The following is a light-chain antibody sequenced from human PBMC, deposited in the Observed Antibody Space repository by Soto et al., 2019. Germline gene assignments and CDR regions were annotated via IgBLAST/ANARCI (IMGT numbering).Light chain of an antibody. Sequence: SVLTQPPSVSGAPGQRVTISCTGSSSNIGAGYDVHWYQQLPGTASKLLIYGNSNRPSGVPDRFSGSKSGTSASLAITGLQAEDEADYYFQSYDSSLSGLYVFGTGTKVTVL. CDR1: SSNIGAGYD. CDR2: GNS. J-gene: IGLJ1*01. CDR3: QSYDSSLSGLYV. V-gene: IGLV1-40*01.